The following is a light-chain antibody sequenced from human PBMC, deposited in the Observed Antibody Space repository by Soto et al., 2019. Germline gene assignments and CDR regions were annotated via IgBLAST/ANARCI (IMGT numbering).Light chain of an antibody. V-gene: IGLV1-44*01. CDR2: SNN. Sequence: QLVLTQPPSASGTPGQRVTISCSGSSSNIGSNTVNWYQQLPGTAPKLLSYSNNQRPSGVPDRFSGSKSGTSASLAISGLQSEDEAEYYCAAWDDSLNVVVFGGGTKLTVL. CDR3: AAWDDSLNVVV. J-gene: IGLJ2*01. CDR1: SSNIGSNT.